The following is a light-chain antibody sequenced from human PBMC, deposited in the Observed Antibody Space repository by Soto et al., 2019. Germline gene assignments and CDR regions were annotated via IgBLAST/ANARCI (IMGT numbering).Light chain of an antibody. J-gene: IGLJ2*01. V-gene: IGLV2-8*01. Sequence: QSALTQPPSASGSPGQSVTISCTGTSGDVGAYNYVSWFQQHPGKAPKFMIYEVSKRPSGVPDRFSGSKSGNTASLTVSGLQDEDEADYYCCSYARGNNVVFGGGTQLTVL. CDR1: SGDVGAYNY. CDR2: EVS. CDR3: CSYARGNNVV.